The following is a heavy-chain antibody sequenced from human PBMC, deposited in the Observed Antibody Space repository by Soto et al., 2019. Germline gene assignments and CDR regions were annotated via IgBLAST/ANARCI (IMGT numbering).Heavy chain of an antibody. J-gene: IGHJ6*03. CDR2: ISGSGGST. CDR1: GFTFSSYA. D-gene: IGHD1-20*01. CDR3: AKITEYNLSSYYYYYMDV. Sequence: PGGSLRLSCAASGFTFSSYAMSWVRQAPGKGLEWVSAISGSGGSTYYADSVKGRFTISRDNSKNTLYLQMNSLRAEDTAVYYCAKITEYNLSSYYYYYMDVWGKGTTVTVSS. V-gene: IGHV3-23*01.